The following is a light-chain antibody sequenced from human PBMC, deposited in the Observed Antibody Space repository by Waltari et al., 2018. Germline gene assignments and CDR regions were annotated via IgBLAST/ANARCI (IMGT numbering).Light chain of an antibody. V-gene: IGKV1-12*01. CDR1: QDIRTW. J-gene: IGKJ4*02. CDR3: QLSCTFPPT. CDR2: HAS. Sequence: DIRMTQSPSSVSASVGDRVTITCRGSQDIRTWLAWYQQKPGKAPRLLIYHASGLQSGVPSRFSGSGSEADFTLTISSLQPEEFATYCCQLSCTFPPTLGAGAKVE.